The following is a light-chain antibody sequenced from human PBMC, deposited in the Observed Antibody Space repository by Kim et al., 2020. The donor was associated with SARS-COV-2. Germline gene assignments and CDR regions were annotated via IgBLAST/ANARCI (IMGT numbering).Light chain of an antibody. V-gene: IGKV4-1*01. J-gene: IGKJ4*01. Sequence: PTINCKSSQSVLYSSNNKNYLTWYQQKPGQPPKLLIYWASTRESGVHDRFSGSGSGTDFTLTISSLQAEDVAVYYCQQYYNTPLTFGGGTKVDIK. CDR1: QSVLYSSNNKNY. CDR3: QQYYNTPLT. CDR2: WAS.